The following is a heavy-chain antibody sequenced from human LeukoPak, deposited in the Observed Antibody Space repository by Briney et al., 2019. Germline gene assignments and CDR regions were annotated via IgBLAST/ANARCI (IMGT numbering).Heavy chain of an antibody. CDR3: ARAIVPAATSDAFDI. J-gene: IGHJ3*02. CDR1: RGSFSGYY. Sequence: PSETLSLTCAVYRGSFSGYYWGWIRQPPGAGLEWIGEINHSGSTNYKQSLKRRVTISVDTSKNQFSLKLSSVTAADTAVYYCARAIVPAATSDAFDIWGQGTMVTVSS. V-gene: IGHV4-34*01. D-gene: IGHD2-2*01. CDR2: INHSGST.